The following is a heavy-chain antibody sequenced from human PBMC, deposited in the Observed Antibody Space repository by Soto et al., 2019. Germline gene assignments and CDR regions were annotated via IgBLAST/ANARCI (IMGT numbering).Heavy chain of an antibody. CDR2: ISYDGSNK. Sequence: QVQLVESGGGVVQPGRSLRLSCAASGFTFSSYAMHWVRQAPGKGLEWVAVISYDGSNKYYADSVKGRFTISRDNSKNTLYLQMNSLRAEDTAVYYCARDRGSSSCVWFDPWGQGTLVTVSS. CDR1: GFTFSSYA. CDR3: ARDRGSSSCVWFDP. D-gene: IGHD6-13*01. V-gene: IGHV3-30-3*01. J-gene: IGHJ5*02.